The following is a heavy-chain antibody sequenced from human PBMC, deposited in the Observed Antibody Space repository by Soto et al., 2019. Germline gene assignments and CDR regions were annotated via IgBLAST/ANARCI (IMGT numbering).Heavy chain of an antibody. CDR3: ARDPLVIAAAGTEGAFDI. D-gene: IGHD6-13*01. J-gene: IGHJ3*02. V-gene: IGHV4-30-4*01. CDR2: IYYSGST. Sequence: QVQLQESGPGLVKPSQTLSLTCTVSGGSISSGDYYWSWIRQPPGKGLEWIGYIYYSGSTYYNPSLKIQVTISVDTSKKHYSLKLSSVTAADTAVYYCARDPLVIAAAGTEGAFDIWGEGIMVTVSS. CDR1: GGSISSGDYY.